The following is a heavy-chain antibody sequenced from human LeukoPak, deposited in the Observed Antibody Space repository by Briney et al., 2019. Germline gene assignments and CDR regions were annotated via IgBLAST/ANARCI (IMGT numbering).Heavy chain of an antibody. D-gene: IGHD1-7*01. CDR2: IIPIFGTA. CDR1: GGTFSNYA. CDR3: ATSYGSKTNWNYFGT. J-gene: IGHJ5*02. V-gene: IGHV1-69*05. Sequence: SVTVSFKASGGTFSNYAIIWVRQPPAPGLEWMGVIIPIFGTANYAQQFQDRLTITTDESPSKAYIEQSSLISEDKAGYYCATSYGSKTNWNYFGTWGQGTLVTVSS.